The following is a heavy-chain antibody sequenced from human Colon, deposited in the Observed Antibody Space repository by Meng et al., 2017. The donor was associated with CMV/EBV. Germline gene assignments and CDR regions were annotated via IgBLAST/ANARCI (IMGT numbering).Heavy chain of an antibody. D-gene: IGHD3-3*01. V-gene: IGHV3-23*01. Sequence: GESLKISCAASGGFTFSDHYMDWVRQTPGKGLEWVSSISGSGLSTYYTDAVRGRFTISRDGSRNTLYLQINSLRADDSAVYYCAKGAAFHDFWSGFADWGQGTVVTVSS. J-gene: IGHJ4*02. CDR2: ISGSGLST. CDR3: AKGAAFHDFWSGFAD. CDR1: GGFTFSDHY.